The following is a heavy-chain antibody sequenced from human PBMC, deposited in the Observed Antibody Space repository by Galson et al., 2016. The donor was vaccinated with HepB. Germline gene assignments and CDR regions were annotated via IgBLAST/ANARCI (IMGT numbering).Heavy chain of an antibody. CDR2: IYSSGTT. CDR1: GGSISSDS. V-gene: IGHV4-59*01. CDR3: ARDRCSLGWFDP. J-gene: IGHJ5*02. Sequence: SETLSLTCTVSGGSISSDSWSWIRQPPGKGLEWIGYIYSSGTTNYNPSLKSRVPISVDTSKNQFSLKLTSVTAADTAVYYCARDRCSLGWFDPWGQGTLVTVSS. D-gene: IGHD2-15*01.